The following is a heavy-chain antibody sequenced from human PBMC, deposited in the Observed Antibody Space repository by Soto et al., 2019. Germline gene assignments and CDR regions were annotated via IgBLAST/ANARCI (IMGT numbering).Heavy chain of an antibody. Sequence: EVQLLESGGGLVQPGGSLRLSCAASGFTFSSYAMSRVRQAPGKGLEWVSAISGSGGSTYYADSVKGRFTISRDNSKNTLYLQMNSLRAEDTAVYYCAKTRRYCSGGSCGGYFDYWGQGTLVTVSS. D-gene: IGHD2-15*01. J-gene: IGHJ4*02. CDR1: GFTFSSYA. V-gene: IGHV3-23*01. CDR3: AKTRRYCSGGSCGGYFDY. CDR2: ISGSGGST.